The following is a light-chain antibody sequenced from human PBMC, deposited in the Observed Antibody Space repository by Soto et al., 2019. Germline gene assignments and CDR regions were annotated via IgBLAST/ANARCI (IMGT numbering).Light chain of an antibody. CDR3: CSFAGIYTFV. Sequence: QSALTQPRSVSGSPGQSVTISCTGTSSDVGSYNYVSWYQQHPGKAPTVMIFDVSKRPSGVPDRFSGSRSGNTASLTISGLQAEDEADYYCCSFAGIYTFVFGTGTKLTVL. J-gene: IGLJ1*01. V-gene: IGLV2-11*01. CDR2: DVS. CDR1: SSDVGSYNY.